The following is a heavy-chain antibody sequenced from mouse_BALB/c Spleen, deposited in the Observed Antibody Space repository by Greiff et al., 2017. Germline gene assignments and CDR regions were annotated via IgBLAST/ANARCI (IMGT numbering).Heavy chain of an antibody. CDR1: GYTFTSYC. V-gene: IGHV1S56*01. J-gene: IGHJ3*01. CDR3: AGGEAWFAY. CDR2: IYPGNVNT. Sequence: QVQLKESGPVLVKPGASVRISCKASGYTFTSYCIHWVKQRPGQGLEWIGWIYPGNVNTKYNEKYKGKATLTADKSSSTAYMQLSSLTSEDSAVYFCAGGEAWFAYWGQGTLVTVSA.